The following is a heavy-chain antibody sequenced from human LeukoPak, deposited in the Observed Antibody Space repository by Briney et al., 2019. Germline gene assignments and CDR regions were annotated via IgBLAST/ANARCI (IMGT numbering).Heavy chain of an antibody. CDR1: GGSISSSSYY. V-gene: IGHV4-39*01. D-gene: IGHD3-9*01. J-gene: IGHJ1*01. CDR3: ARAPRGYYDILTGYYKSSYFQH. Sequence: SETLSLTCTVSGGSISSSSYYWGWIRQPPGKGLEWIGSIYYSGSTYYNPSLKSRVTISVDTSKNQFSLKLSSVTAADTAVYYCARAPRGYYDILTGYYKSSYFQHWGQGTLVTVSS. CDR2: IYYSGST.